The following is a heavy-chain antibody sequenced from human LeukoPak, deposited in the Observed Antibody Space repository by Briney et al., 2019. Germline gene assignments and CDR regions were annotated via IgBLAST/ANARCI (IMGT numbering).Heavy chain of an antibody. V-gene: IGHV3-21*01. Sequence: GGSLRLSCAASGFTFSSYSMNWVRQAPGKGLEWVSSISSSNSYIYYADSVKGRFTISRDNAKNSLHLQMKSLRAEDTAVYYCARRAGAYSHPYDYWGQGTLVAVSS. D-gene: IGHD4/OR15-4a*01. J-gene: IGHJ4*02. CDR3: ARRAGAYSHPYDY. CDR1: GFTFSSYS. CDR2: ISSSNSYI.